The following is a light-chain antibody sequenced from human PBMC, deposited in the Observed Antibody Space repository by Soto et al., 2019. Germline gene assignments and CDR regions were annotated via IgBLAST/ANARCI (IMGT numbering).Light chain of an antibody. Sequence: DIQMTQSPSTLSASVGDRVTITCRASQSISGWLAWYQQKPGKAPNLLISDASSLESGVPSRFSGSGSGTGFTLSISGLQPDDFATYYCQQYSSYSSFGQGTKLEIK. CDR1: QSISGW. V-gene: IGKV1-5*01. CDR3: QQYSSYSS. J-gene: IGKJ2*01. CDR2: DAS.